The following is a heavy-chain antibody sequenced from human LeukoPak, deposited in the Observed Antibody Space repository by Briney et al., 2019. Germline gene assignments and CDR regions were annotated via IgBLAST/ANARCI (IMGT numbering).Heavy chain of an antibody. J-gene: IGHJ3*02. CDR1: GGSFSGYY. V-gene: IGHV4-34*01. CDR3: ARDKSQGYDFWSGYPGHDAFDI. Sequence: SETLSLTCAVYGGSFSGYYWSWIRQPPGKGLEWIGEINHSGSTNYNPSLKSRVTISVDTSKNQFSLKLSSVTAADTAVYYCARDKSQGYDFWSGYPGHDAFDIWGQGTMVTVSS. D-gene: IGHD3-3*01. CDR2: INHSGST.